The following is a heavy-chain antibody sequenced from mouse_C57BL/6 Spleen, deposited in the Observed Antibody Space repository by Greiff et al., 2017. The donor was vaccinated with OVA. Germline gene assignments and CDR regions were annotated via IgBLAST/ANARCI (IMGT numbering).Heavy chain of an antibody. CDR3: ARSGGLRRGRGYFDY. Sequence: QVTLKVSGAELVKPGASVKISCKASGYAFSSYWMNWVKQRPGKGLEWIGQIYPGDGDTNYNGKFKGKATLTADKSSSTAYMQLSSLTSEDSAVYICARSGGLRRGRGYFDYWGQGTTLTVSS. CDR2: IYPGDGDT. V-gene: IGHV1-80*01. CDR1: GYAFSSYW. J-gene: IGHJ2*01. D-gene: IGHD2-4*01.